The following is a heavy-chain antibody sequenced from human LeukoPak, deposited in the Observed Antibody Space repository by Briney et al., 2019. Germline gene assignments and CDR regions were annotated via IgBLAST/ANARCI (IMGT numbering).Heavy chain of an antibody. V-gene: IGHV3-11*01. CDR1: GFTLSDYY. D-gene: IGHD6-19*01. Sequence: GGSLRLSCAASGFTLSDYYMSWIRQAPGKGLEWISYISSSVTTIYYADSVKGRFTISRDNAKNSLYLQMNSLRAEDTALYYCARLGFSGWYFDYWGQGTLVTVSS. CDR2: ISSSVTTI. CDR3: ARLGFSGWYFDY. J-gene: IGHJ4*02.